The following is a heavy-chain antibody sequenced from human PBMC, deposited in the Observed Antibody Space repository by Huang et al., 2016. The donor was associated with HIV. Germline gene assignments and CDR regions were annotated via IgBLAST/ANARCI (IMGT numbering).Heavy chain of an antibody. J-gene: IGHJ2*01. CDR2: SYDSCGT. D-gene: IGHD2-15*01. CDR1: GGSISSHH. Sequence: QVQLQESGPGLVKPSETLSIPCTVSGGSISSHHYSWIRQPPGKGLEWIGISYDSCGTNYSPSLKSRATISLDTSKNLFSLRLRSVTAADTAVYYCARVARGPNWYFDLWGRGTLVTVSS. V-gene: IGHV4-59*11. CDR3: ARVARGPNWYFDL.